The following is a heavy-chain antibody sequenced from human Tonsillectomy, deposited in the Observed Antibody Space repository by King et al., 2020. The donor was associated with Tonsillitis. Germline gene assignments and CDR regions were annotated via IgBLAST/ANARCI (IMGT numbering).Heavy chain of an antibody. CDR1: GFTFSSYA. CDR3: ARHGGEYYFDY. V-gene: IGHV3-30-3*01. J-gene: IGHJ4*02. D-gene: IGHD3-16*01. Sequence: QLVQSGGGVVQPGRSLRLSCAASGFTFSSYAIHRVRQAPGKGLEWVAVISYDGSNKYYADSVKGRFTISRDNSKNTLYLQMNSLRTEDTAVYHCARHGGEYYFDYWGQGTLVTVSS. CDR2: ISYDGSNK.